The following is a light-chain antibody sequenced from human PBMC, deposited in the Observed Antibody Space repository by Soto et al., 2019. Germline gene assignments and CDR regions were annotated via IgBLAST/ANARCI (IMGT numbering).Light chain of an antibody. J-gene: IGLJ1*01. Sequence: QSVLTQPPSASGPPGQSVTISCTGTSSDVGGYNYVSWYQQHPGKAPTFMIYEVSKRPSGVPDRFSGSKSGNTASLTVSGLQAEDEADYYCSSYAGSNNYVFGTGTKVTVL. V-gene: IGLV2-8*01. CDR2: EVS. CDR1: SSDVGGYNY. CDR3: SSYAGSNNYV.